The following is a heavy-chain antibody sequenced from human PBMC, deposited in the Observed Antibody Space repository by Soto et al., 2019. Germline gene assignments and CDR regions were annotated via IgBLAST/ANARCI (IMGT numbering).Heavy chain of an antibody. J-gene: IGHJ4*02. CDR3: ARDYDDSSGHIYFDY. CDR1: GGSVSSGSYY. Sequence: SETLSLTCTVSGGSVSSGSYYWSWIRQPPGKGLEWIGYIYYSGSTNYNPSLKSRVTISVDTSKNQSSLKLSSVTAADTAVYYCARDYDDSSGHIYFDYWGQGTLVTVPS. CDR2: IYYSGST. V-gene: IGHV4-61*01. D-gene: IGHD3-22*01.